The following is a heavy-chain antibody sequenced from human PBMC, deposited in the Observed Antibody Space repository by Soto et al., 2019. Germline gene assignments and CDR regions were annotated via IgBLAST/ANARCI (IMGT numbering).Heavy chain of an antibody. J-gene: IGHJ4*02. CDR2: INPNSGGT. V-gene: IGHV1-2*04. D-gene: IGHD3-10*01. Sequence: ASVKVSCKASGYTFTGYYMHWVRQAPGQGXEWMGWINPNSGGTNYAQKFQGWVTMTRDTSIGTAYMELSRLRSDDTAVYYCARDLRGITMVRGVIITGFDYWGQGTLVTVS. CDR1: GYTFTGYY. CDR3: ARDLRGITMVRGVIITGFDY.